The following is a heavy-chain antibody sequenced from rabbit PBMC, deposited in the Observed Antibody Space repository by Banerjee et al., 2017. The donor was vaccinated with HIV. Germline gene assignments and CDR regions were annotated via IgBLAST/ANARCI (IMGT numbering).Heavy chain of an antibody. Sequence: QSLEESGGDLVKPGASLTLTCTASAFSFSSYWMSWVRQAPGKGLEWIGTIYIDSSDSTWYATWVNGRFTISKTSSTTVTLQVTSLTAADTATYFCARGAYPTYDFNLWGQGTLVTVS. J-gene: IGHJ4*01. D-gene: IGHD1-1*01. CDR3: ARGAYPTYDFNL. CDR1: AFSFSSYW. CDR2: IYIDSSDST. V-gene: IGHV1S40*01.